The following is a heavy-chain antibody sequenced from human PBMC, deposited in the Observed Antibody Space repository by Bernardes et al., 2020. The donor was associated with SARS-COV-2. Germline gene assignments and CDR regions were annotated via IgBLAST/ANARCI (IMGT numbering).Heavy chain of an antibody. CDR2: ISGDGSTT. Sequence: GGSLRLSCTASGFTFSSYWMHWVRQAPGKGLVWVSRISGDGSTTTYADSVKGRFTISRDNTRNTLYLQMNSLRAEDTAVYYCVRGPSEGHGRFEYWGQGTLGTISP. V-gene: IGHV3-74*01. CDR3: VRGPSEGHGRFEY. J-gene: IGHJ4*02. CDR1: GFTFSSYW.